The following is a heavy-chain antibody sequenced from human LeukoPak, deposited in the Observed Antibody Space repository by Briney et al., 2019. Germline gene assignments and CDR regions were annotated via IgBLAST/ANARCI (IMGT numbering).Heavy chain of an antibody. V-gene: IGHV3-7*01. Sequence: GGSLRLSCAASGFTFSSYRMTWVRQAPGKGLEWVANIKQDGSEKYSVDSVKARFTISRDNAKNSLFLQMNSLRAEDTAVYYCARDYYGGLDYWGQGTLVTVSS. CDR3: ARDYYGGLDY. D-gene: IGHD4-23*01. CDR1: GFTFSSYR. CDR2: IKQDGSEK. J-gene: IGHJ4*02.